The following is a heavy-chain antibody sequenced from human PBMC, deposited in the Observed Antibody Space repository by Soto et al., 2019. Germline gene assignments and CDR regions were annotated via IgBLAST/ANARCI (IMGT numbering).Heavy chain of an antibody. D-gene: IGHD3-16*01. CDR1: GGTFSSYA. CDR3: ARRTWGSYYYGMDV. CDR2: IIPIFGTA. V-gene: IGHV1-69*12. J-gene: IGHJ6*02. Sequence: QVQLVQSGAEVKKPGSSVKVSCKASGGTFSSYAISWVRQAPGQGLEWMGGIIPIFGTANYAQKFQGRVTITADESTSPAYMELSSLRSEDTAVYYCARRTWGSYYYGMDVWGQGTTVTVSS.